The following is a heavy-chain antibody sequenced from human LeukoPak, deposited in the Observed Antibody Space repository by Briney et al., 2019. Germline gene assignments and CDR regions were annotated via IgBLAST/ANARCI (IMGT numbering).Heavy chain of an antibody. Sequence: GGSLRLSCAASGFTFRNYWISWVRQAPGKGREWVANIKQDGSEKYYVDSVKGRFTISRDNSKNTLYLQMNSLRAEDTAVYYCAKRDGYNEIWGQGTLVTVSS. D-gene: IGHD5-24*01. CDR3: AKRDGYNEI. V-gene: IGHV3-7*01. CDR2: IKQDGSEK. CDR1: GFTFRNYW. J-gene: IGHJ4*02.